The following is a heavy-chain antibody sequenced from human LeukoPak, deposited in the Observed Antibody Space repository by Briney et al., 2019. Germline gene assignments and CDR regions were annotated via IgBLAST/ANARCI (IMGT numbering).Heavy chain of an antibody. V-gene: IGHV3-23*01. CDR2: ISGDSVFR. Sequence: GGSLRLSCAASGFTFSSYGMSWVRQAPGKGLEWVSAISGDSVFRYYADSVRGRFAISRDNSKNMLFLQMNSLTADDTAVYYSARVCINGCSDTLDVWGQGALVTVSS. D-gene: IGHD6-19*01. CDR3: ARVCINGCSDTLDV. CDR1: GFTFSSYG. J-gene: IGHJ3*01.